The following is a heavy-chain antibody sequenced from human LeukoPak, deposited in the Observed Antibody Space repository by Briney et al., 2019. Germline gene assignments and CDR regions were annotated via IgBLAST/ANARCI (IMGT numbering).Heavy chain of an antibody. D-gene: IGHD2-15*01. V-gene: IGHV3-33*01. CDR3: ARVAATGVSRYYYYYMDV. CDR1: GFTFSSYG. Sequence: GGSLRLSCAASGFTFSSYGMHWVRQAPGKGLEWVAVIWYDGSNKYYADSVKGRFTISRDNSKHTLYLQMNSQRREDRAVYYCARVAATGVSRYYYYYMDVWGKGTTVSVSS. J-gene: IGHJ6*03. CDR2: IWYDGSNK.